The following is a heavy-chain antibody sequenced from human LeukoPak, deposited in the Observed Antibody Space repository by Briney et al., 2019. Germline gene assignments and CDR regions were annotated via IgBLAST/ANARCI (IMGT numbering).Heavy chain of an antibody. D-gene: IGHD3-22*01. CDR2: INHSGST. J-gene: IGHJ3*02. CDR1: GGSFSGYY. Sequence: SETLSLTCAVYGGSFSGYYWSWIRQPPGKGLEWIGEINHSGSTNYNPSLKSRVTISVDPSKNQFSLKLSSVTAADTAVYYCADDTSGYFAFDIWGQGTMVTVSS. CDR3: ADDTSGYFAFDI. V-gene: IGHV4-34*01.